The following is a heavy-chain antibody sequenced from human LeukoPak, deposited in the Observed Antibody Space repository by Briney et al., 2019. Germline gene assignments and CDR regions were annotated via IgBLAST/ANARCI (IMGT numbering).Heavy chain of an antibody. CDR3: TTTSGTSPIDS. Sequence: SETLSLTCTVSGGSITRHYWTWIGQPPGKGLEWLGYIHYSEGTNYNPSLQSRVTMSVDMSKNQFSLKLSSVTASDTAVYYSTTTSGTSPIDSWGQGTLVTVSS. CDR1: GGSITRHY. V-gene: IGHV4-59*11. CDR2: IHYSEGT. J-gene: IGHJ4*02.